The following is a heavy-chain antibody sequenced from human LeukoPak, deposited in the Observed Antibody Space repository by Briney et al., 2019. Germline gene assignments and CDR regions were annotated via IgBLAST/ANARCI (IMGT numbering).Heavy chain of an antibody. J-gene: IGHJ4*02. CDR1: GGSISSYY. CDR3: AGRYSAHFDS. V-gene: IGHV4-59*08. Sequence: SETLSLTCTVSGGSISSYYWSWIRQPPGKGLEWIGYIYYSGSTKYNPSLKSRVTISVDMSKNQFSLNLISVTAADTAVYYCAGRYSAHFDSWGQGTLVTVSS. D-gene: IGHD1-26*01. CDR2: IYYSGST.